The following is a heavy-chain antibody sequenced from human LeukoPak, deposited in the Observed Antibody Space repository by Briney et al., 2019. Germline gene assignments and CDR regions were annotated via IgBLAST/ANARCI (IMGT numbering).Heavy chain of an antibody. V-gene: IGHV4-38-2*02. D-gene: IGHD4-17*01. CDR1: GFSISSGYY. CDR3: ARDYGDYHLYFHH. CDR2: VYHSGST. J-gene: IGHJ1*01. Sequence: SETLSLTCVVSGFSISSGYYWGWIRQPPGKGLEWIGSVYHSGSTYYNPSLKSRVTISVDTIKNQFSMKLYSVTAADTALYFCARDYGDYHLYFHHWGQGTLVTVSS.